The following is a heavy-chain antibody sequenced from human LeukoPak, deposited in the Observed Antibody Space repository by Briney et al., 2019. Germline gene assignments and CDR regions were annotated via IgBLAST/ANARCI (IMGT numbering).Heavy chain of an antibody. CDR3: AREFRSEITIFGVVSGVDYFDY. CDR2: IYYSGST. V-gene: IGHV4-39*07. CDR1: GGSISSSSYY. J-gene: IGHJ4*02. Sequence: PSETLSLTCTVSGGSISSSSYYWGWIRQPPGKGLEWIGSIYYSGSTYYNPSLKSRVTISVDTSKNQFSLKLSSVTAADTAVYYCAREFRSEITIFGVVSGVDYFDYWGQGTLVTVSS. D-gene: IGHD3-3*01.